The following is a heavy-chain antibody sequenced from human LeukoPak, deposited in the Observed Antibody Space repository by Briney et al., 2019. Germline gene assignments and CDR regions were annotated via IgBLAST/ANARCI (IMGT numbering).Heavy chain of an antibody. D-gene: IGHD2-2*01. J-gene: IGHJ2*01. CDR2: IYYSGST. CDR1: GGSISSGDYY. Sequence: PQTLSLTCTVSGGSISSGDYYWSWIRQPPGKGLEWIGYIYYSGSTYYNPSLKSRVTISVDTSKNQFSLKLSSVTAADTAVYYCARLYCSSTSCYRYFDLWGRGTLVTVSS. CDR3: ARLYCSSTSCYRYFDL. V-gene: IGHV4-30-4*08.